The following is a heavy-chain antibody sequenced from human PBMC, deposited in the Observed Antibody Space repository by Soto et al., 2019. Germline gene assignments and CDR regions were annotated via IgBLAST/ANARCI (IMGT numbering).Heavy chain of an antibody. D-gene: IGHD3-22*01. J-gene: IGHJ4*02. V-gene: IGHV3-23*01. CDR1: GASISSTY. Sequence: ETLSLTCTVSGASISSTYWSWVRQAPGKGLEWVSAISGSGGSTYYADSVKGRFTISRDNSKNSLYLQMNSLRAEDTAVYYCARTDTWGDLGSLYYYDSSGYLAPDYWGQGTLVTVSS. CDR3: ARTDTWGDLGSLYYYDSSGYLAPDY. CDR2: ISGSGGST.